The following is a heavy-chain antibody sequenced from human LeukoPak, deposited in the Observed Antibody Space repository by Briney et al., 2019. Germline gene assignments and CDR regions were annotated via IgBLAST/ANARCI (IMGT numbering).Heavy chain of an antibody. CDR3: AICRKFYSDSSGYCNYFDS. Sequence: SETLSLTCSVSGSSISSSSDYWGWIRQPPGKGLEWIGSIYYSGRTYYNLSLKSRVTMSVDTSKNQFSLKLNSVTAADTAVYYCAICRKFYSDSSGYCNYFDSCSQGTLVTVYS. CDR1: GSSISSSSDY. J-gene: IGHJ4*02. V-gene: IGHV4-39*01. D-gene: IGHD3-22*01. CDR2: IYYSGRT.